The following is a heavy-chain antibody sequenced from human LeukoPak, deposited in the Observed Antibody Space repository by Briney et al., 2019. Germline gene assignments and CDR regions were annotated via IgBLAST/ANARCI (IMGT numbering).Heavy chain of an antibody. J-gene: IGHJ6*02. CDR1: GGTFSSYA. CDR2: IIPIFGTA. V-gene: IGHV1-69*13. CDR3: ARVVIAVAGPEVYYYYYGMDV. Sequence: SAKVSCKASGGTFSSYAISWVRQAPGQGLEWMGGIIPIFGTANYAQKFQGRVTITADESTSTAYMELSSLRSEDTAVYYCARVVIAVAGPEVYYYYYGMDVWGQGTTVTVSS. D-gene: IGHD6-19*01.